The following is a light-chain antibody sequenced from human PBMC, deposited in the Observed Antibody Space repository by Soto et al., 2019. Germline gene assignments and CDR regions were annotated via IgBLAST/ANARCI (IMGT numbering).Light chain of an antibody. CDR3: MQALQAPRT. Sequence: DIVMTQSPLSLPVTPGEPASISCWSSQSLLHSDGKNYLDWYLQKPGQSPQLLISLASNRASGVPDRFRGSGSGTDFTLKISRVEAEDVGVYYCMQALQAPRTFGQGTNVEIK. CDR1: QSLLHSDGKNY. CDR2: LAS. J-gene: IGKJ1*01. V-gene: IGKV2-28*01.